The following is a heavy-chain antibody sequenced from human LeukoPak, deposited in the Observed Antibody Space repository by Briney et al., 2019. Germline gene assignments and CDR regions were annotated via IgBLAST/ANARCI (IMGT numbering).Heavy chain of an antibody. CDR1: GDSVSSSSAA. Sequence: SQTLSLTCAISGDSVSSSSAACDWIRQSPSRGLEWLGRTYYRSKWFNDYAVSVKSRITINADTSKNQFSLQLNSVTPEDTAVYYCARGTIAGFVTVYFDYGGQGTLVTVSS. CDR2: TYYRSKWFN. CDR3: ARGTIAGFVTVYFDY. J-gene: IGHJ4*02. D-gene: IGHD6-13*01. V-gene: IGHV6-1*01.